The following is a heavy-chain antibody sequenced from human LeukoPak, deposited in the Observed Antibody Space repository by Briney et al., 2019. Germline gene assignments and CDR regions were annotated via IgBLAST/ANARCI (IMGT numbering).Heavy chain of an antibody. V-gene: IGHV3-64D*09. D-gene: IGHD4-23*01. CDR2: ISSNGVTT. Sequence: PGGPLILCCSACGRIFSCFALCWVRMAPGEGVEYVSAISSNGVTTYYADSVKGRFTISRDNSKNTLYLQMSSLRAEDTAVYYCVTRRTTVVTPGYWGQGTLVSVSS. CDR1: GRIFSCFA. J-gene: IGHJ4*02. CDR3: VTRRTTVVTPGY.